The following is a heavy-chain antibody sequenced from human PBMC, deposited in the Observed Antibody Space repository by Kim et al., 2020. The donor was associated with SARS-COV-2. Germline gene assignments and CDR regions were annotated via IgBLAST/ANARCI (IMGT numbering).Heavy chain of an antibody. V-gene: IGHV4-59*08. D-gene: IGHD4-17*01. Sequence: LKGRDTISVATSKNQFSLKLSSVTAADTAVYYCARRNGYGDYYYYYGMDVWGQGTTVTVSS. J-gene: IGHJ6*02. CDR3: ARRNGYGDYYYYYGMDV.